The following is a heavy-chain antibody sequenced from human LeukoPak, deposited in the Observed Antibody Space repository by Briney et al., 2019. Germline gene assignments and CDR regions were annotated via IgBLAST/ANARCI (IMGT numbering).Heavy chain of an antibody. J-gene: IGHJ3*02. CDR2: IRASGVST. CDR3: AREPDSSGYRKYDAFDI. D-gene: IGHD3-22*01. Sequence: GGSLRLSCAASGFTFSTYAMSWVRQAPGKGLEWVSLIRASGVSTYYADSVKGRFTISRDNAKNSLYLQMNSLRAEDTAVYYCAREPDSSGYRKYDAFDIWGQGTMVTVSS. V-gene: IGHV3-23*01. CDR1: GFTFSTYA.